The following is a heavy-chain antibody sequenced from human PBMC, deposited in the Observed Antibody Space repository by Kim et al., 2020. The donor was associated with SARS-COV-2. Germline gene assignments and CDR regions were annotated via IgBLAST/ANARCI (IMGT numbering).Heavy chain of an antibody. CDR1: GGTFSSYA. Sequence: SVKVSCKASGGTFSSYAISWVRQAPGQGLEWMGRIIPILGIANYAQKFQGRVTITADKSTSTAYMELSSLRSEDTAVYYCARWWYSSSWYGEAFDIWGQGTMVTVSS. CDR2: IIPILGIA. V-gene: IGHV1-69*04. D-gene: IGHD6-13*01. J-gene: IGHJ3*02. CDR3: ARWWYSSSWYGEAFDI.